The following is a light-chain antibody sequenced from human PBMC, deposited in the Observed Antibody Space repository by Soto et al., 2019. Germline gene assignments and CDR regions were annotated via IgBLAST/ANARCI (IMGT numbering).Light chain of an antibody. Sequence: QSVLTQPPSVSGAPGQRVTISCTGSSSNIGAGYEVHWYQQRPGTAPKLLIFGNTNRPSGVPDRFSGSKSGTSASLAITGLQAEDEGDYYCQSYDSTLSARYVFGTGTKVTVL. CDR1: SSNIGAGYE. CDR3: QSYDSTLSARYV. J-gene: IGLJ1*01. V-gene: IGLV1-40*01. CDR2: GNT.